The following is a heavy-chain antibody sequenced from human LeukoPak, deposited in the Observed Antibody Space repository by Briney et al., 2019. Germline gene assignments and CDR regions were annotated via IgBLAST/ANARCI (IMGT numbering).Heavy chain of an antibody. CDR2: FDPEDGET. D-gene: IGHD3-10*01. Sequence: ASVKVSCKVSGYTLTELSMHWVRQAPGKGLEWMGGFDPEDGETIYAQKFQGRVTMTEDTSTDTAYMELSSLRSEDPAVYYCATDLGRNSITMVRGVILYGYWGQGTLVTVSS. V-gene: IGHV1-24*01. CDR1: GYTLTELS. J-gene: IGHJ4*02. CDR3: ATDLGRNSITMVRGVILYGY.